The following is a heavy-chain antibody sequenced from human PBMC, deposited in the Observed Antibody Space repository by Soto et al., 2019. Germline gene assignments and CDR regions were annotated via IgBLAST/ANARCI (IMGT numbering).Heavy chain of an antibody. D-gene: IGHD4-17*01. V-gene: IGHV4-59*08. CDR2: IYYSGST. CDR1: GGSISSYY. J-gene: IGHJ4*02. Sequence: SETLSLTCTVSGGSISSYYWSWIRQPPGKGLEWIGYIYYSGSTNYNPSLKSRVTISVDTSKNQFSLKLSSVTAADTAVYYCARTHYGDYDYWGLRTLVTVSS. CDR3: ARTHYGDYDY.